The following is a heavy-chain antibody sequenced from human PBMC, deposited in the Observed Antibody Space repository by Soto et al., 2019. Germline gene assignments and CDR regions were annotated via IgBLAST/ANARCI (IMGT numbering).Heavy chain of an antibody. CDR1: GFTFSIYA. CDR3: ARWSQQLTFDY. V-gene: IGHV3-30-3*01. CDR2: ISYDGSNK. J-gene: IGHJ4*02. Sequence: GSLRLSCAASGFTFSIYAMHWVRQAPGKGLEWVAVISYDGSNKYYADSVKGRFTISRDNSKNTLYLQMNSLRAEDTAVYYCARWSQQLTFDYWGQGTLVTVSS. D-gene: IGHD6-13*01.